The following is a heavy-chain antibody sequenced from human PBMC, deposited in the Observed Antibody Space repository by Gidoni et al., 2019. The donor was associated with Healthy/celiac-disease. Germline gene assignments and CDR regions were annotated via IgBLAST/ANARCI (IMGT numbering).Heavy chain of an antibody. D-gene: IGHD6-13*01. Sequence: EVQLLESGGGLVQPGGSLRLSCAASGFTFSSSALSWVRQAPGKGLEWVSAISGSGGSTYYADSVKGRFTISRDNSKNTLYLQMNSLRAEDTAVYYCAKWGPGQQQPQRGGDFDIWGQGTMVTVSS. CDR1: GFTFSSSA. CDR3: AKWGPGQQQPQRGGDFDI. J-gene: IGHJ3*02. V-gene: IGHV3-23*01. CDR2: ISGSGGST.